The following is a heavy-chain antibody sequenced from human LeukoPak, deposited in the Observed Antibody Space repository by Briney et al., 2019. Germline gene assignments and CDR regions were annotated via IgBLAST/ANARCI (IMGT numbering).Heavy chain of an antibody. V-gene: IGHV3-7*04. CDR3: SGDPGDY. CDR1: GFTFSDYW. Sequence: GGSLRLSFAASGFTFSDYWMSWVRQAPGKGLEWVANINQDGSETYYVDSVEGRFTISRDNAKNSLFLQMSSLRAEDTAVYFCSGDPGDYWGQGTLVTVSS. J-gene: IGHJ4*02. CDR2: INQDGSET. D-gene: IGHD7-27*01.